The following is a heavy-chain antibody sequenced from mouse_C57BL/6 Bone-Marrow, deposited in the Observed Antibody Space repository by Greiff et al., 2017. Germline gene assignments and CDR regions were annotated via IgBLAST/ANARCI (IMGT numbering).Heavy chain of an antibody. CDR2: INPNNGGT. Sequence: EVQLQQSGPELVKPGASVKISCKASGYTFTDYYMNWVKQSHGKSLEWIGDINPNNGGTSYNQKFKGKATLTVDKSSSTAYMELRSLTSEDSAVYYCGGTGNLAWFAYWGQGTLVTVSA. CDR3: GGTGNLAWFAY. D-gene: IGHD2-1*01. J-gene: IGHJ3*01. V-gene: IGHV1-26*01. CDR1: GYTFTDYY.